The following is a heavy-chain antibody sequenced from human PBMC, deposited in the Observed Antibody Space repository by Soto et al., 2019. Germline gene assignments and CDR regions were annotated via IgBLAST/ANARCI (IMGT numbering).Heavy chain of an antibody. Sequence: QVQLVESGGGVVQPGRSLRLSCAASGFTFSSYAMHWVRQAPGKGLEWVAVISYDGSNKYYADSVKGRFTISRDNSKNMLHQQMNSLRAEDTAVYYCARDQAPGCSGCSCYSVGCWGQGTLVSVSS. V-gene: IGHV3-30-3*01. CDR3: ARDQAPGCSGCSCYSVGC. J-gene: IGHJ4*02. CDR2: ISYDGSNK. CDR1: GFTFSSYA. D-gene: IGHD2-15*01.